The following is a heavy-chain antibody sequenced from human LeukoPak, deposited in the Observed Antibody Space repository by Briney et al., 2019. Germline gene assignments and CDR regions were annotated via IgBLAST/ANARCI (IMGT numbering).Heavy chain of an antibody. CDR3: ARIDWTPDS. Sequence: SETLSLTCTVSGGSISSHYWSWIRQPPGKGLEWIGTIHHSGNTYYNPSLQSRVSVSVDTSRNQFSLRLSSVTAADTATYYCARIDWTPDSWGQGTLVTVSS. J-gene: IGHJ4*02. CDR2: IHHSGNT. CDR1: GGSISSHY. D-gene: IGHD1-1*01. V-gene: IGHV4-59*04.